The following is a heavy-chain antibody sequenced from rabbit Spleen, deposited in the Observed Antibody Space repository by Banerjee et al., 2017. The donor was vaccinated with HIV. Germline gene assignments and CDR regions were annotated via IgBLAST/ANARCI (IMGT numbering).Heavy chain of an antibody. J-gene: IGHJ6*01. V-gene: IGHV1S40*01. Sequence: QSLEESGGDLVKPGGSLKLSCKASGFTLSSYYMNWVRQAPGKGLEWIGWINSGRSSTWYASWVNGRFTISKTSSTTVTLQMTSLTAADTATYFCARPRRWWDGMDLWGPRDPRHRL. CDR3: ARPRRWWDGMDL. CDR2: INSGRSST. CDR1: GFTLSSYY. D-gene: IGHD4-2*01.